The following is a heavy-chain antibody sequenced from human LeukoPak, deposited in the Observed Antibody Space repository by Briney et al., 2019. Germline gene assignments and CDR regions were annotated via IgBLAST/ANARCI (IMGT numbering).Heavy chain of an antibody. CDR2: VKTDGRTT. D-gene: IGHD3-10*01. CDR1: GFTFCRYG. CDR3: AKLAKYFYGAETFYFFEH. V-gene: IGHV3-74*01. Sequence: GGSLRLSCAAAGFTFCRYGMHWVRQAPGQGLVWVSHVKTDGRTTHYADSVKGRFTISRDNGKNSLYLQMNSPRVEDTAVYYCAKLAKYFYGAETFYFFEHWGQGTPVTASS. J-gene: IGHJ4*02.